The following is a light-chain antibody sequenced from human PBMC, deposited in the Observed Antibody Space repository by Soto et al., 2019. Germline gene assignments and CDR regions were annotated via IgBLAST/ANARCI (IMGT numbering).Light chain of an antibody. CDR1: QSLFHSNGYNY. V-gene: IGKV2-28*01. CDR3: MQALQTPVT. Sequence: PLSLTVTAGEPAAISCRSSQSLFHSNGYNYVDWYLQKPGQSPQLLIYLGSNRASGVPDRFSGSGSGADFTLKISRVEAEDVGVYYCMQALQTPVTFGGGTKLDIK. J-gene: IGKJ4*01. CDR2: LGS.